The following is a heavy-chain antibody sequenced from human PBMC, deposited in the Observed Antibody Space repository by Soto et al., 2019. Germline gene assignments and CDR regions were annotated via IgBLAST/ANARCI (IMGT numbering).Heavy chain of an antibody. V-gene: IGHV3-11*06. Sequence: QVHLVESGGGLVKPGGSLRLSCAASGFAFSGAYMSWIRQAPGKGLEWVAWITSSIVQTRYADSVKGRFTISRDNAKNSLYLQMNSRRPEDTAVYYCASLVRQHLPPLGPWGQGTLVIVSS. CDR2: ITSSIVQT. D-gene: IGHD6-13*01. J-gene: IGHJ5*02. CDR1: GFAFSGAY. CDR3: ASLVRQHLPPLGP.